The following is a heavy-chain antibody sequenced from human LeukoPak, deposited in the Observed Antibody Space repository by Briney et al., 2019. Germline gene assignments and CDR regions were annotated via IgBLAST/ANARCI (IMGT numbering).Heavy chain of an antibody. Sequence: PGRSLRLSCAASGFTSSSYGMHWVRQAPGKGLEWVAVISYDGSNKYYADSVKGRFTISRDDSKNTLYLQMNSLRAEDTAVYYCAKTTYYYDSSGYSNWFDPWGQGTLVTVSS. V-gene: IGHV3-30*18. CDR1: GFTSSSYG. J-gene: IGHJ5*02. CDR3: AKTTYYYDSSGYSNWFDP. CDR2: ISYDGSNK. D-gene: IGHD3-22*01.